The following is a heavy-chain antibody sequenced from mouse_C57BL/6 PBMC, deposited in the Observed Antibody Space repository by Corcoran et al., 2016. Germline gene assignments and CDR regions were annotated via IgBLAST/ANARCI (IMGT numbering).Heavy chain of an antibody. D-gene: IGHD2-10*02. Sequence: DVQLQESGPGLVKPSQSLSLTCSVTGYSITSGYYWNWIRQFPGNKLEWMGYISYDGSNNYNPSLKNRISITRDTSKNQFFLKLNSVTTEDTATYYCAAGRMFFAYWGQGTLVTVSA. V-gene: IGHV3-6*01. CDR1: GYSITSGYY. CDR3: AAGRMFFAY. J-gene: IGHJ3*01. CDR2: ISYDGSN.